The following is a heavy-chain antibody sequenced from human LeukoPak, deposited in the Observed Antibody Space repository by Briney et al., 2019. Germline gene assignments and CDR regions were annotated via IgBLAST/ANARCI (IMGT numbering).Heavy chain of an antibody. CDR2: IYPGDSDT. CDR3: AGLAAAARNWFDP. D-gene: IGHD6-13*01. V-gene: IGHV5-51*01. J-gene: IGHJ5*02. Sequence: GESLKISCKGSGYSFTSYWIGWVRQMPGKGLEWMGIIYPGDSDTRYSPSFQSQVTISADKSISTAYLQWSSLKASDTAMYYCAGLAAAARNWFDPWGQGTLVTVSS. CDR1: GYSFTSYW.